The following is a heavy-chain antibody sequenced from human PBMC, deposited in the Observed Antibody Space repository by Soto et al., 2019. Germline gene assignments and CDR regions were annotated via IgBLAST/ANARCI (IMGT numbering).Heavy chain of an antibody. CDR1: GYTFPSYG. CDR3: ARDSPSYYDSSGYSGFDY. D-gene: IGHD3-22*01. Sequence: SVQVSCLASGYTFPSYGISWVRQAPGQGLEGMGWISAYKGNTNYVQKLQGRVTMNTDTSTGTAYMELRSLRSDDTAVYYCARDSPSYYDSSGYSGFDYWGQGTLVTVSS. V-gene: IGHV1-18*04. J-gene: IGHJ4*02. CDR2: ISAYKGNT.